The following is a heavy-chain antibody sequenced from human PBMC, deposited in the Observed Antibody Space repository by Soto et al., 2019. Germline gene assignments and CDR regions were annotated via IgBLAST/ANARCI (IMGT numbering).Heavy chain of an antibody. Sequence: GGSLRLSCAASGFTVSSNYMSWFRQAPGKGLEWVSYISSSGSTIYYADSVKGRFTISRDNAKNSLYLQMNSLRAEDTAVYYCARDGNYNFDYWGQGTLVTVSS. CDR2: ISSSGSTI. CDR3: ARDGNYNFDY. V-gene: IGHV3-11*01. J-gene: IGHJ4*02. CDR1: GFTVSSNY. D-gene: IGHD4-4*01.